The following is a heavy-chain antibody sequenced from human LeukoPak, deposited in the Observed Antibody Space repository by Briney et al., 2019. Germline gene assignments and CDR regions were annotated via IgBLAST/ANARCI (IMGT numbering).Heavy chain of an antibody. J-gene: IGHJ4*02. CDR2: IYTSGST. CDR3: ARRPSSGWFDF. D-gene: IGHD6-19*01. V-gene: IGHV4-4*09. Sequence: EWIGNIYTSGSTNYNPSLKSRVTISVDTSKNQFSLKLSSVTAADRAVYYCARRPSSGWFDFWGQGILVTVSS.